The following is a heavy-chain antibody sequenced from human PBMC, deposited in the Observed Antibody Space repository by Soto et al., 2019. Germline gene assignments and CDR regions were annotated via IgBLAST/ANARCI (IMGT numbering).Heavy chain of an antibody. CDR2: INPHNGGT. CDR3: ARGYYYDSSGNLAY. D-gene: IGHD3-22*01. CDR1: GYTFTAYY. J-gene: IGHJ4*02. V-gene: IGHV1-2*02. Sequence: QVQLVQSGAEVKKPGASVKVSCKASGYTFTAYYIHWVRQAPGQGLEWMGWINPHNGGTNYAQKFQGRVTMTRDTSISTAYMELSRLRSDDTAVYYCARGYYYDSSGNLAYWGQGTLVTVSS.